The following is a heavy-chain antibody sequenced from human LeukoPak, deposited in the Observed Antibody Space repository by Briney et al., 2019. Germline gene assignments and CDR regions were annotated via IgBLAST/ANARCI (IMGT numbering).Heavy chain of an antibody. D-gene: IGHD3-10*01. J-gene: IGHJ5*02. V-gene: IGHV4-4*07. CDR3: ARGWIELVRGVTGGWFDP. CDR2: IYTSGST. CDR1: GGSTSSYY. Sequence: SETLSLTCTVSGGSTSSYYWSWIRQPAGKGLEWIGRIYTSGSTNYNPSLKSRVTISVDTSKNQFSLKLSSVTAADTAVYYCARGWIELVRGVTGGWFDPWGQGTLVTVSS.